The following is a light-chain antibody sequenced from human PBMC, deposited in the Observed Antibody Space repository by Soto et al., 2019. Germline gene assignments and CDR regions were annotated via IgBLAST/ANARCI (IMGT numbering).Light chain of an antibody. CDR3: QQSYGTPWT. J-gene: IGKJ1*01. CDR2: AAS. Sequence: DIQMTQSRSTLSASVGNRVTITCQASQSASTFLAWHQQKPGKGPNLLIYAASSLQRGVPSRFSGSGSGRDFVLTISSLQPEDSAAYYCQQSYGTPWTFGQGTKVDIK. CDR1: QSASTF. V-gene: IGKV1-39*01.